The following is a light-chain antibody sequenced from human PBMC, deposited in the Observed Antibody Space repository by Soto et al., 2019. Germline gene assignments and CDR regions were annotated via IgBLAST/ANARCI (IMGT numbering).Light chain of an antibody. CDR2: GAS. J-gene: IGKJ2*01. CDR1: QSVTSNF. Sequence: ENVLTQSPGTLSLSPGERATLSCRASQSVTSNFLAWYQQKPGQAPRLLIYGASTRAAGVPDRFSGSGSGTDFTLTITVLEPEDFAVYYCQQYGRSPLLYTFGQGTKL. CDR3: QQYGRSPLLYT. V-gene: IGKV3-20*01.